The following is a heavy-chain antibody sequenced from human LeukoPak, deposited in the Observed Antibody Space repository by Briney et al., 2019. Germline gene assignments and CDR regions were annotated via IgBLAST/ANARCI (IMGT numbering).Heavy chain of an antibody. D-gene: IGHD1-20*01. Sequence: GGSLRLSCAASGFTFSNYGMSWVRQAPGKGLEWVAFIRLDGSDKYYAGSVKGRFTISRDNSKNTLYLQMNSLRAEDTAVYYCARERSGPANWNDGGPLWYYYYYGMDVWGQGTTVTVSS. J-gene: IGHJ6*02. CDR1: GFTFSNYG. CDR2: IRLDGSDK. V-gene: IGHV3-30*02. CDR3: ARERSGPANWNDGGPLWYYYYYGMDV.